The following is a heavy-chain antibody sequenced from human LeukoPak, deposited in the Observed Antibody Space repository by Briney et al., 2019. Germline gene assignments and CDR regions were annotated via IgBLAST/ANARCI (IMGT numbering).Heavy chain of an antibody. V-gene: IGHV4-30-4*01. Sequence: SQTLSLTCTVSGGSISSGDYYWSWIRQPPGKGLEWIGYIYYSGSTYYNPSLKSRVTISVDTSKNQFSLKLSSVTAADTAVYYCARGFGELFREVGMDVWGQGTTVTVSS. J-gene: IGHJ6*02. CDR3: ARGFGELFREVGMDV. D-gene: IGHD3-10*01. CDR1: GGSISSGDYY. CDR2: IYYSGST.